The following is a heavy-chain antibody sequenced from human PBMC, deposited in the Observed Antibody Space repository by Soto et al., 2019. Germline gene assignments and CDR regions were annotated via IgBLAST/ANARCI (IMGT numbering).Heavy chain of an antibody. D-gene: IGHD5-18*01. CDR3: ARGAFTAMVFYFDY. Sequence: QVQLQESGPGLVKPSQTLSLTCTVSGGSISSGGYYWSWIRQHPGKGLEWIGYIYYSGSTYYNPSLKSRVTISVDMSKNQFSLKLSSVTAADTAVYYCARGAFTAMVFYFDYWGQGTLVTVSS. J-gene: IGHJ4*02. V-gene: IGHV4-31*03. CDR2: IYYSGST. CDR1: GGSISSGGYY.